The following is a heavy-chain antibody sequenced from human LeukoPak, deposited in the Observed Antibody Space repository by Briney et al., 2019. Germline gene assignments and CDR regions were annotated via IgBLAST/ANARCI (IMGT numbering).Heavy chain of an antibody. CDR2: ISAYNGNT. CDR3: ARDLEMYCGGDCYPDD. Sequence: ASVRVSCKASGYTFTSYGISWVRQAPGQGLEWMGWISAYNGNTNYAQKLQGRVTMTTDTSTSTAYMELRSLRSDDTAVYYCARDLEMYCGGDCYPDDWGQGTLVTVSS. J-gene: IGHJ4*02. V-gene: IGHV1-18*01. D-gene: IGHD2-21*02. CDR1: GYTFTSYG.